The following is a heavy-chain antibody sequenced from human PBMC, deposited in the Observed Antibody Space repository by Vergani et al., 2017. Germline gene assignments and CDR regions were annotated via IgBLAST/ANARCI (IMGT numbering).Heavy chain of an antibody. CDR1: EYSFGHYW. CDR3: ARHTTYTDS. CDR2: IYPADSDT. J-gene: IGHJ4*02. Sequence: EVELVQSGPEMRKPGESLKISCKGSEYSFGHYWIGWVRQMPGKGLEWMGIIYPADSDTRYSPSFQGQVTISADKSISTAFLQWDSLKASETALYYCARHTTYTDSWGQGTLVTVSS. V-gene: IGHV5-51*01. D-gene: IGHD1-1*01.